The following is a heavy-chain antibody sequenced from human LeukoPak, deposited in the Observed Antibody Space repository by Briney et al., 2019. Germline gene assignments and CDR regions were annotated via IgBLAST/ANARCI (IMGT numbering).Heavy chain of an antibody. V-gene: IGHV1-69*13. J-gene: IGHJ3*01. CDR3: ARDRHSAYQMLDPDDAFDL. Sequence: SVKVSCKASGGTFSSYAISWVRQAPGQGLEWMGGIIPIFGTANYAQKFQGRVTITADESTSTAYMELSSLRSEDTAVYYCARDRHSAYQMLDPDDAFDLWGQRTMVTVSS. CDR2: IIPIFGTA. CDR1: GGTFSSYA. D-gene: IGHD2-2*02.